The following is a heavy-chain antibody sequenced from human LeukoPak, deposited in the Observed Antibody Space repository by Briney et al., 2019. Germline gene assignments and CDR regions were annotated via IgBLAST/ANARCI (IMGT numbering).Heavy chain of an antibody. CDR1: GFTFSSYA. D-gene: IGHD2-2*01. V-gene: IGHV3-23*01. J-gene: IGHJ4*02. Sequence: PRVSLRLYCAASGFTFSSYAMSWLRQAPGKGLEWVSSLSGSYGTTYYADSVKGRFTIYRDNSKNKLYLKMNSLRAEDTALYYCAKGNIAELPAAPYYWGQGTLVTVSS. CDR2: LSGSYGTT. CDR3: AKGNIAELPAAPYY.